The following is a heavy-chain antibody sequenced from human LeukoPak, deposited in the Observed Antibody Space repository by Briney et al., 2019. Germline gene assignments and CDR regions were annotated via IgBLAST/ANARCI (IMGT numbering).Heavy chain of an antibody. Sequence: SETLSLTCTVSGGSISSGGYYWSWIRQHPGKGLEWIGYIYYSGSTYYNPSLKSRVTISVDTSKNQFSLKLSSVTAADTAGYYCARGTVVTPGYWGQGTLVTVSS. CDR3: ARGTVVTPGY. D-gene: IGHD4-23*01. J-gene: IGHJ4*02. CDR1: GGSISSGGYY. V-gene: IGHV4-31*03. CDR2: IYYSGST.